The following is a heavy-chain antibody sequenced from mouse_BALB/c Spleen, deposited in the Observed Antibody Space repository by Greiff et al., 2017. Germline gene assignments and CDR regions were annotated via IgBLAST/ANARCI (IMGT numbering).Heavy chain of an antibody. Sequence: EVMLVESGGGLVKPGGSLKLSCAASGFTFSSYTMSWVRQTPEKRLEWVATISSGGSYTYYPDSVKGRFTISRDNAKNTLYLQMSSLKSEDTAMYYCTRDRRDYLDYWGQGTTLTVSA. J-gene: IGHJ2*01. CDR2: ISSGGSYT. V-gene: IGHV5-6-4*01. CDR3: TRDRRDYLDY. CDR1: GFTFSSYT.